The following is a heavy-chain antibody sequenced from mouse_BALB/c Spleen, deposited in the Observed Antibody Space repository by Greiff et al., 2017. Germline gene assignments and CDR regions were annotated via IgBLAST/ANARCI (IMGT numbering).Heavy chain of an antibody. Sequence: EVKLVESGGGLVKPGGSLKLSCAASGFTFSSYAMSWVRQSPEKRLEWVAEISSGGSYTYYPDTVTGRFTISRDNAKNTLYLEMSSLRSEDTAMYYCARDEGSSPHYYAMDYWGQGTSVTVSS. D-gene: IGHD1-1*01. CDR3: ARDEGSSPHYYAMDY. CDR1: GFTFSSYA. J-gene: IGHJ4*01. V-gene: IGHV5-9-4*01. CDR2: ISSGGSYT.